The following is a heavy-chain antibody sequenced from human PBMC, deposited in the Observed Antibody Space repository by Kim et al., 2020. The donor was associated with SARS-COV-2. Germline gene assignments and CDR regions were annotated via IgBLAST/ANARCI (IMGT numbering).Heavy chain of an antibody. Sequence: GGSLRLSCAASGFTFSDYYMSWIRQAPGKGLEWVSYISSSSSYTNYADSVKGRFTISRDNAKNSLYLQMNSLRAEDTAVYYCARQYSRAGEWYYGMDVWGQGTTVTVSS. V-gene: IGHV3-11*03. CDR2: ISSSSSYT. CDR3: ARQYSRAGEWYYGMDV. J-gene: IGHJ6*02. CDR1: GFTFSDYY. D-gene: IGHD5-18*01.